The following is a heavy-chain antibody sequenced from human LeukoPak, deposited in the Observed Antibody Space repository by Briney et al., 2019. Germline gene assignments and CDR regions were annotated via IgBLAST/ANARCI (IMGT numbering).Heavy chain of an antibody. V-gene: IGHV1-69*05. CDR2: LTQFFRRT. CDR1: GGSFRTYP. CDR3: ATSESGRSWNWFAP. J-gene: IGHJ5*02. D-gene: IGHD3-10*01. Sequence: ASVKVSCRASGGSFRTYPISWVRQAPGQGLEWMGGLTQFFRRTNYTHKFQGRLTITTDESSTTAYMELSDLRSDDTAVYYCATSESGRSWNWFAPWGQGTLVTVSS.